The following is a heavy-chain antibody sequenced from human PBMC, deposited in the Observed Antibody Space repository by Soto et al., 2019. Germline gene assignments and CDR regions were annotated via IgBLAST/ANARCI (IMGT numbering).Heavy chain of an antibody. D-gene: IGHD3-3*01. V-gene: IGHV4-59*01. CDR2: IYYSGST. CDR3: AREIRDFWSGYYYYYYMDA. CDR1: GGSISSYY. Sequence: SETLSLTCTVSGGSISSYYWSWIRQPPGKGLEWIGYIYYSGSTNYNPSLKSRVTISVDTSKNQFSLKLSSVTAADTAVYYCAREIRDFWSGYYYYYYMDAWGKGTTVTVSS. J-gene: IGHJ6*03.